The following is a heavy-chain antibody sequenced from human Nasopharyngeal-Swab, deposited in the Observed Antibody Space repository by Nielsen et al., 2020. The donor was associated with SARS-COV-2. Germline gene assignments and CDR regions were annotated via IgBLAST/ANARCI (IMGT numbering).Heavy chain of an antibody. CDR2: IDPSDSYT. Sequence: GESLKISCNGSGSIFTSYWISLVRQMPGKGLEWMWRIDPSDSYTNYSPSFQGHVTISADKSISTAYLQWSSLKASDTAMYYCARQGGSYTHFDYWGQGTLVTVSS. CDR3: ARQGGSYTHFDY. D-gene: IGHD1-26*01. CDR1: GSIFTSYW. J-gene: IGHJ4*02. V-gene: IGHV5-10-1*01.